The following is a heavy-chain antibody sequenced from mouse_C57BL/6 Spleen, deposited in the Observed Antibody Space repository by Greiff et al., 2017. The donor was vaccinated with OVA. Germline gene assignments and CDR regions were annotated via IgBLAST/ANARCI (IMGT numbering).Heavy chain of an antibody. CDR3: TRRGPITTVVDD. CDR1: GYTFTDYE. J-gene: IGHJ2*01. Sequence: VQLQQSGAELVRPGASVKLSCKASGYTFTDYEMHWVKQTPGHGLEWIGAIDPETGGTAYNQKFKGKAILTADKSSSTAYMKLRSLTSEDSAVYYCTRRGPITTVVDDWGKGTTLTVSS. CDR2: IDPETGGT. V-gene: IGHV1-15*01. D-gene: IGHD1-1*01.